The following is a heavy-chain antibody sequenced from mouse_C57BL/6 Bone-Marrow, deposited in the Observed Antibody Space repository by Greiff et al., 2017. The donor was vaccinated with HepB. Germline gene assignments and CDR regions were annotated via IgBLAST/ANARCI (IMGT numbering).Heavy chain of an antibody. CDR1: GFTFSGYY. D-gene: IGHD3-2*02. J-gene: IGHJ4*01. V-gene: IGHV5-12*01. CDR3: ARQLRLRAMDY. CDR2: ISNGGGST. Sequence: EVKVEESGGGLVQPGGSLKLSCAASGFTFSGYYMYWVRQTPEKRLEWVAYISNGGGSTYYPDTVKGRFTISRDNAKNTLYLQMSRLKSEDTAMYYCARQLRLRAMDYWGQGTSVTVSS.